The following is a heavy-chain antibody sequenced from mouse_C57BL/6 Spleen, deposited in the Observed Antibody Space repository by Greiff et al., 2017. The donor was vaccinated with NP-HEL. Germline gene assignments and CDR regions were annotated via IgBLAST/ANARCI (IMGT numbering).Heavy chain of an antibody. Sequence: EVHLVESGGGLVKPGGSLKLSCAASGFTFSDYGMHWVRQAPEKGLEWVAYISSGSSTIYYADTVKGRFTISRDNAKNTLFLQMTSLRSEDTAMYYCARKDSSGLGYAMDYWGQGTSVTVSS. V-gene: IGHV5-17*01. CDR2: ISSGSSTI. CDR1: GFTFSDYG. D-gene: IGHD3-2*02. J-gene: IGHJ4*01. CDR3: ARKDSSGLGYAMDY.